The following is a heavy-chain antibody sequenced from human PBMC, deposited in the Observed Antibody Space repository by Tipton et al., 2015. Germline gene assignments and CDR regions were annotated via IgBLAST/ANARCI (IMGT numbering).Heavy chain of an antibody. D-gene: IGHD6-13*01. CDR3: ARGAGNSSTWDFDY. V-gene: IGHV4-34*01. CDR1: GGSFSGYY. CDR2: INHSGSS. J-gene: IGHJ4*02. Sequence: AGLVKPSETLSLPCAVYGGSFSGYYWSWIRQPPGKGLEWIGEINHSGSSNYKTSLNSRVSVSVDTSKNQFSLRVSSVTAADTAVYYCARGAGNSSTWDFDYWGQGSLVTVSS.